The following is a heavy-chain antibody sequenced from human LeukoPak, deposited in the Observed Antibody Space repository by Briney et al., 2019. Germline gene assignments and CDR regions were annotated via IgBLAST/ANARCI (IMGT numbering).Heavy chain of an antibody. Sequence: GGSLRLSCAASGSTFSSYSMNWVRQAPGKGLEWVSYISSSSSTIYYADSVKGRFTISRDNAKNSLYLQMNSLRAEDTAVYYCARDPNYADYYYYMDVWGKGTTVTVSS. J-gene: IGHJ6*03. V-gene: IGHV3-48*01. D-gene: IGHD1-7*01. CDR3: ARDPNYADYYYYMDV. CDR2: ISSSSSTI. CDR1: GSTFSSYS.